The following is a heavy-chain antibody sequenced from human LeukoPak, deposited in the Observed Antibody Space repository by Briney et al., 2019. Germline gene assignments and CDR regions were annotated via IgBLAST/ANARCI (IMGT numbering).Heavy chain of an antibody. CDR1: GYTFTSYY. CDR3: AGSGYYDSSGYYPFDP. CDR2: INPSGGST. J-gene: IGHJ5*02. Sequence: ASVKVSCKASGYTFTSYYMHWVRQAPGQGLEWMGIINPSGGSTSYAQKFQGRVTITRNTSISTAYMELSSLRSEDTAVYYCAGSGYYDSSGYYPFDPWGQGTLVTVSS. D-gene: IGHD3-22*01. V-gene: IGHV1-46*03.